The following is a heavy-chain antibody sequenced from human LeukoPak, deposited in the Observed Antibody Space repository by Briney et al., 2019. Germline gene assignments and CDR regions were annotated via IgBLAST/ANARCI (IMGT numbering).Heavy chain of an antibody. J-gene: IGHJ4*02. D-gene: IGHD3-22*01. CDR3: ATSDSSGYYPY. V-gene: IGHV3-23*01. CDR2: ISGSGGNT. Sequence: GGSLRLSCTASGLIFSDYGMSWVRQTPGKGLEWVSAISGSGGNTFYADSVKGRFTISRDNSKNTLYLQMNSLRAEDTVVYYCATSDSSGYYPYWGQGTLVTVSS. CDR1: GLIFSDYG.